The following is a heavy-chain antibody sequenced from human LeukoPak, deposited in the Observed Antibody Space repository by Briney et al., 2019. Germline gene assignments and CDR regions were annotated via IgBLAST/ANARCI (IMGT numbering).Heavy chain of an antibody. CDR2: IYYSGST. CDR1: GGSISSYY. Sequence: PSETLSLTCTVSGGSISSYYWSWIRQPPGKGLEWIGYIYYSGSTNYNPSLKSRVTISVDTSKNQFSLKLSSVTAADTAVYYCARDYYDSSGYSCFDYWGQGTLVTVSS. CDR3: ARDYYDSSGYSCFDY. V-gene: IGHV4-59*01. J-gene: IGHJ4*02. D-gene: IGHD3-22*01.